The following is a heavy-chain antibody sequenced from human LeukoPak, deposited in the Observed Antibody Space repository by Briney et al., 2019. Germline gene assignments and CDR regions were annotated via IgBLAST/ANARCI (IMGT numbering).Heavy chain of an antibody. CDR3: ARRIAAAGLIDY. Sequence: PGRSLRLSCAASGFTFSSYGMHWVRQAPGKGLEWVAVISYDGSNKYYADSVKGRFTISRDNSKNTLYLQMNSLRAEDTAVYYCARRIAAAGLIDYSGQGTLVTVSS. CDR1: GFTFSSYG. J-gene: IGHJ4*02. V-gene: IGHV3-30*03. CDR2: ISYDGSNK. D-gene: IGHD6-13*01.